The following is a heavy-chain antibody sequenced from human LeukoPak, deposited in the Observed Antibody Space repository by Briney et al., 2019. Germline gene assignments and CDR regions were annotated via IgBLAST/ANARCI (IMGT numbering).Heavy chain of an antibody. V-gene: IGHV4-38-2*02. Sequence: SETLSLTCTVSGYSITNGYNWGWIRQSPVKGLEWIANIYYSGTTYYNPSLRSRVTMSVDTSKNQFSLRLTSVTAADTAVYSCVREWELLHTPFDLWGQGTLVTVSS. CDR2: IYYSGTT. D-gene: IGHD1-26*01. J-gene: IGHJ4*02. CDR3: VREWELLHTPFDL. CDR1: GYSITNGYN.